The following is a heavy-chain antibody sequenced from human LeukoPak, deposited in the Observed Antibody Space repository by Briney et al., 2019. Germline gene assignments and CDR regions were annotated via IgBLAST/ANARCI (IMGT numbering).Heavy chain of an antibody. Sequence: GGSLRLSCAASGFPFSNYWMSWVRQAPGKGLAWVANIKHDGSEQYYVDSVKGRFTISRDNAKNSLYLQMSSLRAEDTAVYYCARSDFGGEWEIDYWGQGTLVTVSS. D-gene: IGHD2-21*01. CDR3: ARSDFGGEWEIDY. CDR1: GFPFSNYW. V-gene: IGHV3-7*01. CDR2: IKHDGSEQ. J-gene: IGHJ4*02.